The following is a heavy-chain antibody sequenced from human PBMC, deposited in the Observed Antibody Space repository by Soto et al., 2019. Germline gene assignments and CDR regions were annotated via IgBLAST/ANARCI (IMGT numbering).Heavy chain of an antibody. V-gene: IGHV1-18*01. CDR2: ISAYNGNT. CDR1: GYTFTSYC. CDR3: ARGTADSSGSPYYYYGMDV. Sequence: ASVKVSCKASGYTFTSYCISWVLQAPGQGLEWMGWISAYNGNTNYAQKLQGRVTMTTDTSTSTAYMELRSLRSDDTAVYYCARGTADSSGSPYYYYGMDVWGQGTTVTVSS. D-gene: IGHD3-22*01. J-gene: IGHJ6*02.